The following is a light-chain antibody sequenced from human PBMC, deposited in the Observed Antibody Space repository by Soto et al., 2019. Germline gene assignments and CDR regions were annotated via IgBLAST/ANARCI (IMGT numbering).Light chain of an antibody. CDR1: QSLLHSNGYNY. CDR2: LGS. J-gene: IGKJ1*01. Sequence: DIVMTQSPLSLPVTPGEPASISCRSSQSLLHSNGYNYLDWYLQKPGQSPQLLICLGSNRASGVADRFSGSGSGTDFTLKISRVEAEDVGVYYCMQALQTWTFGQGTKVEIK. V-gene: IGKV2-28*01. CDR3: MQALQTWT.